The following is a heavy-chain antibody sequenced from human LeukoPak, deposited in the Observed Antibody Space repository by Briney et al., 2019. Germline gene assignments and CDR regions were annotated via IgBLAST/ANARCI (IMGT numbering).Heavy chain of an antibody. CDR3: ARRSSATRNNWFDP. D-gene: IGHD5-12*01. J-gene: IGHJ5*02. CDR2: IYPGDSDT. CDR1: GYSFTSYW. Sequence: GESLKISCKGSGYSFTSYWIGWVRQMPGKGLEWMGIIYPGDSDTRYSPSFQGQVTISADKSISTAYLQWSSLKASDTAMYCCARRSSATRNNWFDPWGQGTLVAVSS. V-gene: IGHV5-51*01.